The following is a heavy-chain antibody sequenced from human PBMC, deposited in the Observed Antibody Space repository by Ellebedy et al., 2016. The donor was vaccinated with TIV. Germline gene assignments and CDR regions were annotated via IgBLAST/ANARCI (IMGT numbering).Heavy chain of an antibody. CDR1: GYTFTSYY. J-gene: IGHJ4*02. V-gene: IGHV1-46*01. CDR3: ARGGSIAVAGPGPFDY. D-gene: IGHD6-19*01. Sequence: ASVKVSCKASGYTFTSYYMYWVRQAPGQGLEWMGIINPSAGSTNSAQKFQGRVTMTRDTSTSTVYMELSSLRSEDTAVYYCARGGSIAVAGPGPFDYWGQGTLVTVSS. CDR2: INPSAGST.